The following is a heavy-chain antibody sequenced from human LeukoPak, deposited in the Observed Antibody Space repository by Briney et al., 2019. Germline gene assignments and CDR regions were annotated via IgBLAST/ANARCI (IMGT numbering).Heavy chain of an antibody. Sequence: SETLSLTCTVSGGSISSYYWSWIRQPAGKRLEWIGRIYSSGSTDYNPSLKSRVTMSVDTSKNQFSLNLRSVTAADTAVYYCARGPPPDFDCWGQGTLVTVSS. J-gene: IGHJ4*02. CDR1: GGSISSYY. CDR3: ARGPPPDFDC. CDR2: IYSSGST. V-gene: IGHV4-4*07.